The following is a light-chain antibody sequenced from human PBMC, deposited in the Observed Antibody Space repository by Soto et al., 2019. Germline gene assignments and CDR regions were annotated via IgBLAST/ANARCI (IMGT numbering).Light chain of an antibody. CDR1: QSLLHSNGYQY. CDR3: MQTLQTPHT. CDR2: LAF. Sequence: IVMTQSPLSLPVTPGEPASISCRPSQSLLHSNGYQYLDWYLQKPGQSPRLLISLAFNRASGVPDRFSGSGSGTFFTLKINRVEAEAVGISYCMQTLQTPHTFGQGTKVDIK. J-gene: IGKJ2*01. V-gene: IGKV2-28*01.